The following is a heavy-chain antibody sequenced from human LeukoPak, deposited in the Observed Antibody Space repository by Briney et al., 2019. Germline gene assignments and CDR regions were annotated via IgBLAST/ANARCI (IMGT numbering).Heavy chain of an antibody. CDR1: GYTFTDYY. V-gene: IGHV1-2*06. CDR2: INPNSGGT. J-gene: IGHJ6*02. CDR3: ARDLSYYYGSGSYYYYGMDV. D-gene: IGHD3-10*01. Sequence: ASVKVSCKASGYTFTDYYMHWVRQAPGQGLEWMGRINPNSGGTNYAQKFQGRVTMTRDTSISTAYMELSRLRSDDTAVYYCARDLSYYYGSGSYYYYGMDVWGQGTTVTVSS.